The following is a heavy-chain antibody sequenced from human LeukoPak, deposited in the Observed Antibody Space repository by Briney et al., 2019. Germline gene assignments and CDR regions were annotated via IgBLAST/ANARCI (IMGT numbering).Heavy chain of an antibody. D-gene: IGHD3-3*01. CDR3: ARSPILRFLEWQNWFDP. CDR2: INPNSGGT. V-gene: IGHV1-2*02. J-gene: IGHJ5*02. Sequence: GASVKVSCKASGYTFTGYYMHWVRQAPGQGLEWMGWINPNSGGTNYAQKFQGRVTMTRDTSISTAYMELSRLRSDDTAVYYCARSPILRFLEWQNWFDPWGQGTLVTVSS. CDR1: GYTFTGYY.